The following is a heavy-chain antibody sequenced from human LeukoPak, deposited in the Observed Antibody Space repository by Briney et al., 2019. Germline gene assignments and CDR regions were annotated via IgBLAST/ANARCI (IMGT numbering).Heavy chain of an antibody. D-gene: IGHD2-2*01. CDR2: IYHSGST. J-gene: IGHJ3*02. CDR1: GGSFSGYY. CDR3: AREVRPYCSSTSCHDAFDI. V-gene: IGHV4-34*01. Sequence: SETLSLTCAVYGGSFSGYYWSWVRQPPGKGLEWIGEIYHSGSTNCNPSLKSRVTISVDKSKNQFSLKLSSVTAADTAVYYCAREVRPYCSSTSCHDAFDIWGQGTMVTVSS.